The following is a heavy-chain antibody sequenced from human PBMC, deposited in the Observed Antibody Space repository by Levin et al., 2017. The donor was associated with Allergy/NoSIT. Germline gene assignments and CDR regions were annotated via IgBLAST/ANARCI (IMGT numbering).Heavy chain of an antibody. D-gene: IGHD3-10*01. CDR2: TYYRSKWYN. J-gene: IGHJ6*02. CDR1: GDSVSSNSAA. V-gene: IGHV6-1*01. Sequence: SQTLSLTCAISGDSVSSNSAAWNWIRQSPSRGLEWLGRTYYRSKWYNDYAVSVKSRITINPDTSKNQFSLQLNSVTPEDTAVYYCARDTITMVRGEYYYYGMDVWGQGTTVTVSS. CDR3: ARDTITMVRGEYYYYGMDV.